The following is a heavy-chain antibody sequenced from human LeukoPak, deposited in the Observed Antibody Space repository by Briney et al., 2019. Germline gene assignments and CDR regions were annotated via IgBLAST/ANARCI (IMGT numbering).Heavy chain of an antibody. V-gene: IGHV3-74*01. J-gene: IGHJ4*02. CDR2: INTDGSST. D-gene: IGHD6-13*01. CDR3: AKDRGYSSNPYYFDY. Sequence: GGSLRLSCAASGFTFSSYWMHWVRQAPGKGLVWVSRINTDGSSTSYADSVKGRFTISRDNSKNTLYLQMNSLRAEDTAVYYCAKDRGYSSNPYYFDYWGQGTLVTVSS. CDR1: GFTFSSYW.